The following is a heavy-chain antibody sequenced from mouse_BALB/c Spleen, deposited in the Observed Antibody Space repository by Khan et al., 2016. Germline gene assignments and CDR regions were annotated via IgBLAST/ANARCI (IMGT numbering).Heavy chain of an antibody. J-gene: IGHJ3*01. Sequence: VQLQQSGPELVKPGASVKVSCKGSGYAFTTYNMYWVKQSHGKSLEWIGYIDPYNGVSSYNQKFKDKATLTVDESSSTAYMHLNSLPSEDSAVYCCARWGGSDVPVADWGQGTRDTVSA. D-gene: IGHD1-1*02. CDR3: ARWGGSDVPVAD. CDR1: GYAFTTYN. V-gene: IGHV1S135*01. CDR2: IDPYNGVS.